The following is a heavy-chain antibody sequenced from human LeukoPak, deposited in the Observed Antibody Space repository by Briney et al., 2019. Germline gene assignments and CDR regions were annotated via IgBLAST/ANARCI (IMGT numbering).Heavy chain of an antibody. CDR3: ARAPRSSPKDGYYYYYYMDV. J-gene: IGHJ6*03. V-gene: IGHV4-61*02. Sequence: KPSETLSLTCTVSGGSISSGSYYWSWIRQPAGKGLEWIGRIYTSGSTNYNPSLKSRVTISVDTSKNQFSLKLSSVTAADTAVYYCARAPRSSPKDGYYYYYYMDVWGKGTTVTVSS. CDR2: IYTSGST. CDR1: GGSISSGSYY. D-gene: IGHD6-6*01.